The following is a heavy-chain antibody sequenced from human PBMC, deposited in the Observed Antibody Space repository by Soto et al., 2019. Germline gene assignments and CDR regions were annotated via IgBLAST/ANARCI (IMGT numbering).Heavy chain of an antibody. CDR3: ARCDGSATYCFFFAY. J-gene: IGHJ4*02. D-gene: IGHD3-10*01. CDR1: GYTFTSHD. V-gene: IGHV1-8*01. Sequence: ASVKVSCKASGYTFTSHDINWMRQATGQGLEWMGWMNPNSGHTNYAQKFQGRVTMTRDTSISTAYMELTNLRAEDTAVYFCARCDGSATYCFFFAYWGQGTPVTVSS. CDR2: MNPNSGHT.